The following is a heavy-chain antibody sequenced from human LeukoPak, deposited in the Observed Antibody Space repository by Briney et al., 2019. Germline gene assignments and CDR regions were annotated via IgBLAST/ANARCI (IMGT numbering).Heavy chain of an antibody. CDR2: ISYDGNNK. CDR1: GFTFTGFG. Sequence: GGSLRLSCAASGFTFTGFGMHWVRQAPGKGLEWVAVISYDGNNKYYADSVQGRFTISRDNSKNTLYLQMNSLRAEDTAVYYCAKGGGTDEIEGNSSSWYLYYWGKGTLVTVSS. J-gene: IGHJ4*02. CDR3: AKGGGTDEIEGNSSSWYLYY. V-gene: IGHV3-30*18. D-gene: IGHD6-13*01.